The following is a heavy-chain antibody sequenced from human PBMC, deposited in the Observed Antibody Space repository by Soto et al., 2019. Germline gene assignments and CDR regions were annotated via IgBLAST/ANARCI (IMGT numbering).Heavy chain of an antibody. V-gene: IGHV3-66*01. J-gene: IGHJ5*02. Sequence: KLVESGGGVVQPGGSLRLSCAASGITVSSNYMSWVRQAPGKGLEWVSTLYRSGDTYYADSVRGRFTISRDSSKNTLFVQVSSLRVEDTGVYFCASAVLKWQKVEWFDLWGQGTQVFVSS. CDR2: LYRSGDT. D-gene: IGHD2-15*01. CDR1: GITVSSNY. CDR3: ASAVLKWQKVEWFDL.